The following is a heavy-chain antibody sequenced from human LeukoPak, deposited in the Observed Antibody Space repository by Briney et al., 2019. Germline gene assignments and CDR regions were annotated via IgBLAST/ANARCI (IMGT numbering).Heavy chain of an antibody. CDR1: GGSISSGGYS. Sequence: SETLSLTCAVSGGSISSGGYSWSWIRQPPGKGLEWIGYIYHSGSTYYNPSLKSRVTISVDRSKNQFSLKLSSVTAADTAVYYCARVGTMIVTFDPWGQGTLVTVSS. CDR3: ARVGTMIVTFDP. J-gene: IGHJ5*02. V-gene: IGHV4-30-2*01. D-gene: IGHD3-22*01. CDR2: IYHSGST.